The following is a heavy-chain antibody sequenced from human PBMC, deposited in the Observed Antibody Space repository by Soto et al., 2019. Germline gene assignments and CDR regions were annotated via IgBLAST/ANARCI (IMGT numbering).Heavy chain of an antibody. Sequence: QVQLQESGPGLVKPSETLSLTCTVSGGSISSYYWSWIRQPPGKGLEWLGYIFYSRNTNYNPSLKSRVTMSVDTSTSQFSLSLTSVTAADTAVYYCARAKTFYCGGDCPYFDYWGQGTLVTVSS. CDR1: GGSISSYY. V-gene: IGHV4-59*01. CDR2: IFYSRNT. D-gene: IGHD2-21*02. J-gene: IGHJ4*02. CDR3: ARAKTFYCGGDCPYFDY.